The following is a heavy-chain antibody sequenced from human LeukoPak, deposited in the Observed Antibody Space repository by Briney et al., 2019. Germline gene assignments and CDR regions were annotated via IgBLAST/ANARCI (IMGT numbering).Heavy chain of an antibody. Sequence: PSETLSLTCNVSGDYHTTTNYYWAWIRQAPGKGLEWIASVFYSGTTYYNPSPKSRVIISMDTSRKQISLRLSSVTATDTAIYYCARRSRLYKHETTGYHDSWGQGTLVTVSS. D-gene: IGHD3-9*01. CDR2: VFYSGTT. CDR3: ARRSRLYKHETTGYHDS. V-gene: IGHV4-39*01. J-gene: IGHJ4*02. CDR1: GDYHTTTNYY.